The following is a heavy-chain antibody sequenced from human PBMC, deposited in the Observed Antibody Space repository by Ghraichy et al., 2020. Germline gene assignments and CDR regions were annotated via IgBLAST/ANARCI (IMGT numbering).Heavy chain of an antibody. D-gene: IGHD3-3*01. J-gene: IGHJ6*02. CDR2: ISGSGGST. CDR3: AKETYYDFWSGYSEFSGMDV. Sequence: GESLNISCAASGFTFSSYAMSWVRQAPGKGLEWVSAISGSGGSTYYADSVKGRFTISRDNSKNTLYLQMNSLRAEDTAVYYCAKETYYDFWSGYSEFSGMDVWGQGTTVTVSS. CDR1: GFTFSSYA. V-gene: IGHV3-23*01.